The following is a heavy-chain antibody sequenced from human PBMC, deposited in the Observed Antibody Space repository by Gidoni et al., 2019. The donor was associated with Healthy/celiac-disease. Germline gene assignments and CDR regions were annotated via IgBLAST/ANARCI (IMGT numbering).Heavy chain of an antibody. CDR3: ARDWVIVAAADLRATFDI. Sequence: QVQLVQSGAEVKKPGASVKVSCKASGYTFTGSFMHWVRQAPGQGLEWMGWINPNSGGTNYVKKFQGRVTMTRDTSISTAYMELSRLRSDDTAVYYCARDWVIVAAADLRATFDIWGQGTMVTVSS. J-gene: IGHJ3*02. V-gene: IGHV1-2*02. D-gene: IGHD6-13*01. CDR1: GYTFTGSF. CDR2: INPNSGGT.